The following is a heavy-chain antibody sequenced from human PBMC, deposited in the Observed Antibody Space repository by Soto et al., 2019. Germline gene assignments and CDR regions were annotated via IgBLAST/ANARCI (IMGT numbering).Heavy chain of an antibody. D-gene: IGHD2-8*01. CDR1: GYSSTSYG. V-gene: IGHV1-18*01. Sequence: ASVKVSCKASGYSSTSYGFSWLRNAPGLGLEWVGWISTLDGNRNLAQKFRGRLTMTTDSSTSTAYMELRSLTSDDTAVYYCERDLCTNSSCVLWYYWGQGTPVTVSS. CDR2: ISTLDGNR. J-gene: IGHJ4*02. CDR3: ERDLCTNSSCVLWYY.